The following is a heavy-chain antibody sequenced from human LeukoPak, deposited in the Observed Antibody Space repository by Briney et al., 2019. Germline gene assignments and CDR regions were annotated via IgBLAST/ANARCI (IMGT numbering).Heavy chain of an antibody. V-gene: IGHV4-4*02. J-gene: IGHJ4*02. CDR3: ARAVRFLEWLSTYYFDY. CDR1: GFTFSSYAM. Sequence: SGGSLRLSCAASGFTFSSYAMSWVRQPPGKGLEWIGEIYHSGSTNYNPSLKSRVTISVDKSKNQFSLKLSSVTAADTAVYYCARAVRFLEWLSTYYFDYWGQGTLVTVSS. CDR2: IYHSGST. D-gene: IGHD3-3*01.